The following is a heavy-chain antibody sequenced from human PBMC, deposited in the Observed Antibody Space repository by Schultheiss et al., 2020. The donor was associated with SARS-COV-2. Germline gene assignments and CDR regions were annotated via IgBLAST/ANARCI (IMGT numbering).Heavy chain of an antibody. CDR1: GFTFSSYE. J-gene: IGHJ5*02. CDR3: ARGLSIVVLTSQSSHNWFDP. D-gene: IGHD3-22*01. Sequence: GESLKISCAASGFTFSSYEMNWVRQAPGKGLEWVSYISSSGSTIYYADSVKGRFTISRDNAKNSLYLQMNSLRAEDTAVYYCARGLSIVVLTSQSSHNWFDPWGQGTLVTVSS. CDR2: ISSSGSTI. V-gene: IGHV3-48*03.